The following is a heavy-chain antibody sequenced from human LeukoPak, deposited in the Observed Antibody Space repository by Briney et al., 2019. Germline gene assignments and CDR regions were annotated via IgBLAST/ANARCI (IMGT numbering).Heavy chain of an antibody. CDR3: ARDGWFGELSNDY. CDR1: GFTVSSYE. D-gene: IGHD3-10*01. J-gene: IGHJ4*02. V-gene: IGHV3-48*03. Sequence: PGGSLRLSCAASGFTVSSYEMNWVRQAPGKGLEWVSYISSSGSTISYADSVKGRFTISRDNAKNSLYLQMNSLRAEDTAVYYCARDGWFGELSNDYWGQGTLVTVSS. CDR2: ISSSGSTI.